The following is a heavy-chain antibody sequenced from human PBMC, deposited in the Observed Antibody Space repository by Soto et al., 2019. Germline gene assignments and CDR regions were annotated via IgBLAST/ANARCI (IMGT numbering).Heavy chain of an antibody. D-gene: IGHD6-6*01. V-gene: IGHV4-59*06. J-gene: IGHJ5*02. CDR1: GGSIDNYY. Sequence: SETLSLTCSVSGGSIDNYYWSWIRQAPGKGLEWIGYIYYSGSTYYNPSLKSRVTISVDTSKNQFSLKLSSVTAADTAVYYCARERIARLFFGVLWFDPWGQGTLVTVSS. CDR3: ARERIARLFFGVLWFDP. CDR2: IYYSGST.